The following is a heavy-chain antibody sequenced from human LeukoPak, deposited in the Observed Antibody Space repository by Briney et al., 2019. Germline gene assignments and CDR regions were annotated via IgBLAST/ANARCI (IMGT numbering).Heavy chain of an antibody. Sequence: GGSLRLSCAASGFTVSSNYMSWVRQAPGKGLEWVSVIYSGGSTYYADSVKGRFTISRDNSKNTLYLQMNSLRAEDTAVYYCARDRLWFGELSGSNWFDPWGQGTLVTVSS. J-gene: IGHJ5*02. V-gene: IGHV3-66*01. CDR1: GFTVSSNY. CDR2: IYSGGST. D-gene: IGHD3-10*01. CDR3: ARDRLWFGELSGSNWFDP.